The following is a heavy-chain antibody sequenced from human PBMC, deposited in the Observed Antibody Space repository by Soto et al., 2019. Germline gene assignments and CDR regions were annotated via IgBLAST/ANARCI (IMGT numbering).Heavy chain of an antibody. V-gene: IGHV3-30*18. D-gene: IGHD3-22*01. CDR3: AKDRKIVAYYYYYGMDV. J-gene: IGHJ6*02. CDR2: ISYDGSNK. CDR1: GFTFSSYG. Sequence: QVQLVESGGGVVQPGRSLRLSCAASGFTFSSYGMHWVRQAPGKGLEWVAVISYDGSNKYYADSVKGRFTISRDNSKNXXYLQMNSLRAEDTAVYYCAKDRKIVAYYYYYGMDVWGQGTTVTVSS.